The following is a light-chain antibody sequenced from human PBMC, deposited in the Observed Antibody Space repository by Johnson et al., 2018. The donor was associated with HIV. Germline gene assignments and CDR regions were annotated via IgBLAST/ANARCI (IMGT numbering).Light chain of an antibody. V-gene: IGLV1-51*02. CDR2: ENN. CDR3: GTWDSSLSAYV. CDR1: SSNIGNNY. Sequence: HSVLTQPPSVSAAPGQKVTISCSGSSSNIGNNYVSWYQQLPGGAPKLLIYENNMRPSGIPDRFSGSKSGTSATLGITGLQTGDEADYYCGTWDSSLSAYVFGSGTKVTVL. J-gene: IGLJ1*01.